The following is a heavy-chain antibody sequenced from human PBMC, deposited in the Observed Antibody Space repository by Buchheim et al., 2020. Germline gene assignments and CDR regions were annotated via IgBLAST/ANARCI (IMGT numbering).Heavy chain of an antibody. CDR3: ASRSRSGSLLGAFDI. Sequence: EVQLVESGGGLVQPGGSLRLSCAASGFTFSSYSMNWVRQAPGKGLEWVSYISSSSSTIYYADSVQGRFTISRDHAKNSLYLQMNSLRAEDTAVYYCASRSRSGSLLGAFDIWGQGT. CDR2: ISSSSSTI. CDR1: GFTFSSYS. V-gene: IGHV3-48*01. J-gene: IGHJ3*02. D-gene: IGHD3-10*01.